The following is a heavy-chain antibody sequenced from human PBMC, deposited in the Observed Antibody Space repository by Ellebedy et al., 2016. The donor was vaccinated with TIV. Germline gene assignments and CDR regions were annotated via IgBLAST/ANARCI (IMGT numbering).Heavy chain of an antibody. CDR2: ITSRSTTT. Sequence: GGSLRLXCAASGFTFTSYTMNWVRQAPGKGLEWVSYITSRSTTTRYADSVKGRFTISRDNAKNSLHLQLSSLRAEDTAVYYCARDITRSQSAFDLWGQGTMVTVSS. CDR3: ARDITRSQSAFDL. CDR1: GFTFTSYT. J-gene: IGHJ3*01. V-gene: IGHV3-48*04. D-gene: IGHD1-14*01.